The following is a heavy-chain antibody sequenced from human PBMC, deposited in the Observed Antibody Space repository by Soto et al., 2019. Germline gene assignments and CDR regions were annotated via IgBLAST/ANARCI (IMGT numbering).Heavy chain of an antibody. CDR2: IIPILGIA. V-gene: IGHV1-69*08. CDR3: AGEFPIAD. Sequence: QVQLVQSGAEVKKPGSSVKVSCKASGGTFSSYTISWVRQAPGQGLEWMGRIIPILGIANYGQKFPGRGTITADKSTSTAYMEQSSLRSEDTAVYYCAGEFPIADWGQGTLVTVAS. CDR1: GGTFSSYT. J-gene: IGHJ4*02.